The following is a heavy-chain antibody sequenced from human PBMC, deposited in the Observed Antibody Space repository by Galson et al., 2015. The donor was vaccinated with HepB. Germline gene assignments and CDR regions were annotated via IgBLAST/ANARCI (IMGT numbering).Heavy chain of an antibody. J-gene: IGHJ4*02. CDR2: IDPSDSYT. CDR3: ARLHTAMLPSGY. D-gene: IGHD5-18*01. Sequence: QSGAEVKKPVESLRISCKGSGYSFTTYWISWVRQMPGIGLEWQGRIDPSDSYTNYSPSFQAHVTISADKSINTAYLQWSSLKASDTAMYYCARLHTAMLPSGYWGQGTLVTVSS. V-gene: IGHV5-10-1*01. CDR1: GYSFTTYW.